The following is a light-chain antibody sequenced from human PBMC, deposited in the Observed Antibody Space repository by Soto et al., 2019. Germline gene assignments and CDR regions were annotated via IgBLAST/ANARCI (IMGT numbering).Light chain of an antibody. CDR1: QIVCTN. CDR2: GAF. J-gene: IGKJ1*01. V-gene: IGKV3-15*01. CDR3: QQYNNWPET. Sequence: EIEMTQSPATLTLSPGERATLSCRASQIVCTNLAWYQQKPGQAPRLLIFGAFTSATGVPATISGSGSGTDFTRIIRSLKSEDFAKYYCQQYNNWPETFGQGTEVEIK.